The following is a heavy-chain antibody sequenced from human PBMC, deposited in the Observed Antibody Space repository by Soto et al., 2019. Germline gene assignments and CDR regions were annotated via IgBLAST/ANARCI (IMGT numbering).Heavy chain of an antibody. V-gene: IGHV3-15*01. CDR1: GFTFSNAW. CDR3: TTNYYGSGMVPHV. D-gene: IGHD3-10*01. J-gene: IGHJ6*04. Sequence: PGGSLRLSCAASGFTFSNAWMSWVRQAPGKGLEWVGRIKSKTDGGTTDYAAPVKGRFTISRDDSKNTLYLQMNSLKTEDTAVYYCTTNYYGSGMVPHVWGKGTTVTVSS. CDR2: IKSKTDGGTT.